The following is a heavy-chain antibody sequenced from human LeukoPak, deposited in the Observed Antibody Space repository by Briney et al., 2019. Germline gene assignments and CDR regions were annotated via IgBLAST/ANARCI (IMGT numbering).Heavy chain of an antibody. V-gene: IGHV3-13*01. D-gene: IGHD3-9*01. Sequence: GGSLRLSCAASGFTFSSYDTHWVRQDTGKGLEWVSGTGIAGDTYHLDSVKGRFTISREDGKNSLFLQMNSLRAEDTAVYYCVRGVSRDLVTGYGNAFIIWGQGTTVIVSS. CDR2: TGIAGDT. J-gene: IGHJ3*02. CDR3: VRGVSRDLVTGYGNAFII. CDR1: GFTFSSYD.